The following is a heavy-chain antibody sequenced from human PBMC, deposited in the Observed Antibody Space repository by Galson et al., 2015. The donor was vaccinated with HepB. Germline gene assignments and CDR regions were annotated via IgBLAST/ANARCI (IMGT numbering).Heavy chain of an antibody. V-gene: IGHV1-69*13. CDR1: GGTFSSYA. D-gene: IGHD3-22*01. CDR2: IIPIFGTA. Sequence: SVKVSCKASGGTFSSYAISWVRQAPGQGLEWMGGIIPIFGTANYAQKFQGRVTITADESTSTAYMELSSLRSEDTAVYYCASVPYYYDSSGYYVWGQGTLVTVSS. J-gene: IGHJ4*02. CDR3: ASVPYYYDSSGYYV.